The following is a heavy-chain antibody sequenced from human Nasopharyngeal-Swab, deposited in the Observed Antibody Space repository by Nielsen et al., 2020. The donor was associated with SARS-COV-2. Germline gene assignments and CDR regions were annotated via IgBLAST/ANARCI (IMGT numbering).Heavy chain of an antibody. CDR2: IIPILGQA. CDR1: GGTFSSYA. V-gene: IGHV1-69*04. Sequence: SVQVSCKASGGTFSSYAISWVRQAPAQGLEWMGRIIPILGQANYAQKFQGRVTITADKSTSTAYMELSSLRSEDTAVYYCAGAFRDTAMVKEYGMDVWGQGTTVTVSS. CDR3: AGAFRDTAMVKEYGMDV. J-gene: IGHJ6*02. D-gene: IGHD5-18*01.